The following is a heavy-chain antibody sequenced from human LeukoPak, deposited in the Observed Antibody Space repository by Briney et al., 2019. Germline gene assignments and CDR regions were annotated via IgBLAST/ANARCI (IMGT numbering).Heavy chain of an antibody. Sequence: ASVKVSCKASGYTFTGYYMHWVRQAPGQGLEWMGWINPNSGGTNYAQKFQGRVTMTRDTSISTDYMELSRLRSDDTAVYYCARGLGRYCSGGSCYSDWGQGTLVTVSS. J-gene: IGHJ4*02. D-gene: IGHD2-15*01. CDR2: INPNSGGT. V-gene: IGHV1-2*02. CDR3: ARGLGRYCSGGSCYSD. CDR1: GYTFTGYY.